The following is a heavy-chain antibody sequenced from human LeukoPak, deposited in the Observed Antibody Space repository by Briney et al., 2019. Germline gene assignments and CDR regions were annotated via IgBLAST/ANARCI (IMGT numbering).Heavy chain of an antibody. CDR3: ARGPTRYYYYYMDV. CDR2: MNPNSGNT. CDR1: AYTFTIYD. J-gene: IGHJ6*03. Sequence: GASVNVSCKSSAYTFTIYDINWVRQAPGQGLEWMGWMNPNSGNTGYAQKFQGRVTITRNTSISTAYMELSSLRSEDTAVYYCARGPTRYYYYYMDVWGKGTTVTVSS. V-gene: IGHV1-8*03.